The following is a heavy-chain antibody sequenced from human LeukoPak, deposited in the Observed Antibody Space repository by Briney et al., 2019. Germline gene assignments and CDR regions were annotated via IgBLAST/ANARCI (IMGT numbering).Heavy chain of an antibody. Sequence: SETLSLTCTVSGVSISSYYWSWIRQPPGKVLEWIGYIYDSGSTNYNPSLKSRVTISVDTSKNQFSLKLSSVTAADTAVYYCARSLYYDSSGYDYWGQGTLVTVSS. CDR1: GVSISSYY. CDR2: IYDSGST. CDR3: ARSLYYDSSGYDY. J-gene: IGHJ4*02. V-gene: IGHV4-59*01. D-gene: IGHD3-22*01.